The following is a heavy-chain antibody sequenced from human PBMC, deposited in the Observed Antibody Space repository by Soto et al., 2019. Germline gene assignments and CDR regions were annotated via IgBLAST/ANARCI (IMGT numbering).Heavy chain of an antibody. CDR1: GFTFSSYA. Sequence: GGSLRLSCAASGFTFSSYAMSWVRQAPGKGLEWVSAISGSGGSTYYADSVKGRFTISRDNSKNTLYLQMNSLRAEDTAVYYCASSNYYGSGLFDYWGQGTLVTVSS. V-gene: IGHV3-23*01. J-gene: IGHJ4*02. CDR3: ASSNYYGSGLFDY. CDR2: ISGSGGST. D-gene: IGHD3-10*01.